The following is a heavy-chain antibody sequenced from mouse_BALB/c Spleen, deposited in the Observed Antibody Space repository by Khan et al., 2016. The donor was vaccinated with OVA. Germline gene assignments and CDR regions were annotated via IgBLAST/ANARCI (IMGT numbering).Heavy chain of an antibody. CDR3: ARPGSSYWYFDV. V-gene: IGHV8-12*01. CDR1: GFSLSTSGMG. CDR2: IYWDDDK. J-gene: IGHJ1*01. D-gene: IGHD1-1*01. Sequence: QVTLKESGPGILQPSQTLSLTCSFSGFSLSTSGMGVSWIRQPSGKGLEWLAHIYWDDDKRYNPSLKSRLTISKDTPRNQVFLKITSVDTADTSTSYCARPGSSYWYFDVWGAGTTVTVSS.